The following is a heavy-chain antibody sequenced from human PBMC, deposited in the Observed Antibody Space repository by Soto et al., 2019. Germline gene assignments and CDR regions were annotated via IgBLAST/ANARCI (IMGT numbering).Heavy chain of an antibody. Sequence: GESLKISCKGSGYSFTSYWISWVRQMPGKGLEWMGRIDPSDSYTNYSPSFQGHVTISADKSISTAYLQWGSLKASDTAMYYCARHSPALVVVLAAPGGDWFDPWGQENLVTVSS. CDR2: IDPSDSYT. J-gene: IGHJ5*02. CDR1: GYSFTSYW. D-gene: IGHD2-15*01. V-gene: IGHV5-10-1*01. CDR3: ARHSPALVVVLAAPGGDWFDP.